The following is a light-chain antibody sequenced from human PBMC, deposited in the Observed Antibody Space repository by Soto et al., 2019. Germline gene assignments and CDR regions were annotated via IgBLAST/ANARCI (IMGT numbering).Light chain of an antibody. CDR1: SSDVGGYNY. Sequence: QSALTQPASVSGSPGQSITISCTGTSSDVGGYNYVSWYQQHPGKAPKLMIYEVSNRPSGVSNRFSGSKSGNTASLTISGLQAEDEADYYCSSYTSSSTLTGDVVFGGGTKLTVL. CDR2: EVS. J-gene: IGLJ2*01. V-gene: IGLV2-14*01. CDR3: SSYTSSSTLTGDVV.